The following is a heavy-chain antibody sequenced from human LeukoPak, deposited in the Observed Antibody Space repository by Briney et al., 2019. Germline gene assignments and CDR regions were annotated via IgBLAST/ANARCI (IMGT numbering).Heavy chain of an antibody. CDR3: VRNPLTSCVGDCSTLTDY. D-gene: IGHD2-21*02. CDR1: GGTFSGYY. V-gene: IGHV4-34*01. J-gene: IGHJ4*02. Sequence: KSSETLSLTCAVYGGTFSGYYWSWIRQPPGKGLEWIGEINHSGSTNYNPSLKSRVTISVDTSKNQSSLKLSSVTTADTAVYYCVRNPLTSCVGDCSTLTDYWGQGTLVTVSS. CDR2: INHSGST.